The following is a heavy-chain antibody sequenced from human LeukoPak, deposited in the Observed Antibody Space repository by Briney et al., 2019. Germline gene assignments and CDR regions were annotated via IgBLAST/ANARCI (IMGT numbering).Heavy chain of an antibody. CDR2: INPSGGST. CDR1: GYTFTSYY. Sequence: ASVKVSCKASGYTFTSYYMHWVRQAPGQGPEWMGIINPSGGSTSYAQKFQGRITMTRDTSTSTVYMELSSLRSEDTAVYYCARDYHYCSSTSCYTRYYYYGMDVWGQGTTVTVSS. CDR3: ARDYHYCSSTSCYTRYYYYGMDV. V-gene: IGHV1-46*01. D-gene: IGHD2-2*02. J-gene: IGHJ6*02.